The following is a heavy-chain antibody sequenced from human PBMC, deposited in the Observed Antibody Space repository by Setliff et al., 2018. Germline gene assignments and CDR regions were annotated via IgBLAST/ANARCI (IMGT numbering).Heavy chain of an antibody. Sequence: ASVKVSCKASGYIFAGYYMHWVRQTPGQGLEWMGWINNYSFKTTYPQRFLDRVTMTTDTSATTAYMELNSLRSDDTAVYYCARDLNRWFGEFAFDIWGQGTMVTVSS. D-gene: IGHD3-10*01. J-gene: IGHJ3*02. V-gene: IGHV1-2*02. CDR1: GYIFAGYY. CDR2: INNYSFKT. CDR3: ARDLNRWFGEFAFDI.